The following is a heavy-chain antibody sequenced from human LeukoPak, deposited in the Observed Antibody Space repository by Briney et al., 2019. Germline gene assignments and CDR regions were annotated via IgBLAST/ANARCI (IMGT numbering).Heavy chain of an antibody. CDR3: AKVGPIVVVPAGVFDY. CDR1: GGSISSSSYY. D-gene: IGHD2-2*01. J-gene: IGHJ4*02. V-gene: IGHV3-11*01. Sequence: LSLTCTVSGGSISSSSYYWGWIRQPPGKGLEWVSYISSSGSTIYYADSVKGRFTISRDNSKNTLYLQMNSLRAEDTAVYYCAKVGPIVVVPAGVFDYWGQGTLVTVSS. CDR2: ISSSGSTI.